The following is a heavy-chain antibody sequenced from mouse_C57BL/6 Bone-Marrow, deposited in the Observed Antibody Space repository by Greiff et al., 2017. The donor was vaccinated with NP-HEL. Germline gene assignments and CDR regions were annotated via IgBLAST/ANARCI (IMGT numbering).Heavy chain of an antibody. D-gene: IGHD6-1*01. Sequence: VQGVESGPGLVAPSQSLSITCTVSGFSLTSYAISWVRQPPGQGLEWLGVIWTGGGTNYNLALNSGLSITKDNAKSQVCLKMNSLQTDDSARYYCARNGHYPFAYWGQGTLVTVSA. J-gene: IGHJ3*01. V-gene: IGHV2-9-1*01. CDR2: IWTGGGT. CDR1: GFSLTSYA. CDR3: ARNGHYPFAY.